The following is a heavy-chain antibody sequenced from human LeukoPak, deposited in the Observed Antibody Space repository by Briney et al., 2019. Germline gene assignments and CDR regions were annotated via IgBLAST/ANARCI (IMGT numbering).Heavy chain of an antibody. CDR2: IYYNGNT. Sequence: SETLSLTCTVSGGSVSSGSYFWSWIRQPPGKGLEWIGFIYYNGNTNPSPSLKSRVTISVDTSKSQFSLKLTSVTAADTAVYYCARGYRSSWYQVDYWGQGTLVTVSS. D-gene: IGHD6-13*01. V-gene: IGHV4-61*01. CDR3: ARGYRSSWYQVDY. J-gene: IGHJ4*02. CDR1: GGSVSSGSYF.